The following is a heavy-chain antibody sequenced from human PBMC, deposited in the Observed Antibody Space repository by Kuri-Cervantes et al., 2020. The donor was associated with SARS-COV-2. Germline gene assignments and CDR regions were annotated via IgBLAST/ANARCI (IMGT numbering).Heavy chain of an antibody. CDR3: TTEEIVVVPAARIGDYYYYYYGMDV. CDR2: IKSKTDGGTT. Sequence: GGSLRLSCAASGFTFSNAWMNWVRQVPGKGLEWVGRIKSKTDGGTTDYAAPVKGRFTISRDDSKNTLYLQMNSLKTEDTAVYYCTTEEIVVVPAARIGDYYYYYYGMDVWGQGTTVTVSS. V-gene: IGHV3-15*07. CDR1: GFTFSNAW. J-gene: IGHJ6*02. D-gene: IGHD2-2*01.